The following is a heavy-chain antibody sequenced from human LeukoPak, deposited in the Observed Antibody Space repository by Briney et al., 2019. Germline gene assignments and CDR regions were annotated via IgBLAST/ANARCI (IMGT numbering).Heavy chain of an antibody. CDR1: GYTFTSYY. CDR2: INPSGGSTTNAGST. V-gene: IGHV1-46*01. D-gene: IGHD3-22*01. Sequence: ASVKFSCKASGYTFTSYYIHWVRQATGQGLEWMGIINPSGGSTTNAGSTSYAPKFQGRVTMTTDKSTSTVYMELSSLRSEDTAVYYCARQGRSGYYSAFQWFDPWGQGTLVTVSS. J-gene: IGHJ5*02. CDR3: ARQGRSGYYSAFQWFDP.